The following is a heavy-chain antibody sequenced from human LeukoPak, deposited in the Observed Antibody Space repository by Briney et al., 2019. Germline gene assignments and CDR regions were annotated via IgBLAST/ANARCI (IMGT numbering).Heavy chain of an antibody. J-gene: IGHJ4*02. D-gene: IGHD2-2*02. CDR1: GFTFSDYY. Sequence: GGSLRLSCAAPGFTFSDYYMSWIRQAPGKGLEWVSYISSSGSTIYYADSVKGRFTISRDNAKNSLYLQMNSLRAEDTAVYYCAREAGYCSSTSCYKAAIDYWGQGTLVTVSS. V-gene: IGHV3-11*01. CDR2: ISSSGSTI. CDR3: AREAGYCSSTSCYKAAIDY.